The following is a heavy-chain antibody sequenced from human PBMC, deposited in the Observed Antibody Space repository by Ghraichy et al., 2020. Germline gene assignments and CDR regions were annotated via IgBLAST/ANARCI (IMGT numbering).Heavy chain of an antibody. V-gene: IGHV1-18*04. CDR3: ARGYCSSTSCYMVGYNGVDV. J-gene: IGHJ6*02. Sequence: ASVKVSCKASGYTFIDYGISWVRQAPGQGLEWMGWISGYNGNTKYAQKLQGRVTMSTDTSTSTAYMELRSLRSDDTAEYYCARGYCSSTSCYMVGYNGVDVWGQGTTVTVSS. D-gene: IGHD2-2*02. CDR2: ISGYNGNT. CDR1: GYTFIDYG.